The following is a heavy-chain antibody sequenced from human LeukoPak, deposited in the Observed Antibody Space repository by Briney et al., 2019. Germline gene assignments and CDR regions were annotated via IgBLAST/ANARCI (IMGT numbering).Heavy chain of an antibody. J-gene: IGHJ5*02. Sequence: RGESLKISCKGSGYNFTYYWIGWVRQMPGKGLEWMGIIHPGDSDTRYSPSFQGQVTISADKSISTAYLQWSSLKASDTAMYYCARLSGSYLRVVKSPGGWFDPWGQGTLVTVSS. CDR3: ARLSGSYLRVVKSPGGWFDP. D-gene: IGHD1-26*01. CDR1: GYNFTYYW. CDR2: IHPGDSDT. V-gene: IGHV5-51*01.